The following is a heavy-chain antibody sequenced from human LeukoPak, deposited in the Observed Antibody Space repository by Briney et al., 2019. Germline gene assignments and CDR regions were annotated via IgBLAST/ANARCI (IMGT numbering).Heavy chain of an antibody. CDR3: TRACSSTSCPASGFDP. Sequence: GRSLRLSCTASGFTFGDHAMSWVRQASGKGLEWVGFIRSKAYGGTTEDAASVKGRFTISRDDSKSIAYLQMNSLKTEDTAVYYCTRACSSTSCPASGFDPWGQGTLVTVSS. J-gene: IGHJ5*02. V-gene: IGHV3-49*04. CDR1: GFTFGDHA. D-gene: IGHD2-2*01. CDR2: IRSKAYGGTT.